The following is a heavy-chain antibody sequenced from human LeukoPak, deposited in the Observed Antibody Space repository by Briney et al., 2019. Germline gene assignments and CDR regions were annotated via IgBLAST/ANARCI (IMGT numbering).Heavy chain of an antibody. CDR1: GFIFSSYS. CDR3: AKDSSDYYFDY. D-gene: IGHD3-22*01. V-gene: IGHV3-48*01. J-gene: IGHJ4*02. CDR2: ISSSSSPI. Sequence: GGSLRLSCAASGFIFSSYSMNWVRQAPGKGLEWVSYISSSSSPIYYADSVKGRFTISRDNAKNSLYLQMNSLRAEDTAVYYCAKDSSDYYFDYWGQGTLVTVSS.